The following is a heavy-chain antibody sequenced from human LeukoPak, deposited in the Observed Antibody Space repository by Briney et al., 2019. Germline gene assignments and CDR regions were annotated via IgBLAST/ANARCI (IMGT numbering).Heavy chain of an antibody. J-gene: IGHJ6*02. V-gene: IGHV4-59*08. Sequence: SETLSLTCTVSGGSISSFYWTWIRQPPGKGLEWIGYIHDSGTSNSNPSLKSRVTISLDTSRNQFSLKLTSVTAADTAVYYCARLYGYTYGHGGMDVWGQGTTVTVSS. CDR2: IHDSGTS. CDR1: GGSISSFY. D-gene: IGHD5-18*01. CDR3: ARLYGYTYGHGGMDV.